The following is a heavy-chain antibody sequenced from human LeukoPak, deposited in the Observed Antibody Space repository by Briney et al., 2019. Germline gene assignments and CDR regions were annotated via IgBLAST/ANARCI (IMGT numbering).Heavy chain of an antibody. CDR1: GFIFSNYW. V-gene: IGHV3-7*03. J-gene: IGHJ1*01. D-gene: IGHD3-22*01. Sequence: PGGSLRLSCAASGFIFSNYWMSWVRQAPGKGLEWVANIKQDGSEKYYVESVKGRFTISRDNAKNSLYLQMNSLRSEDTAVYYCAKGATVVVVTTIQYWGQGTLVTVSS. CDR2: IKQDGSEK. CDR3: AKGATVVVVTTIQY.